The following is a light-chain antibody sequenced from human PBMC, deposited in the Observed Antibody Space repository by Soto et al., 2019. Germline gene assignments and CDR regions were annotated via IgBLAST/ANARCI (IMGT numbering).Light chain of an antibody. J-gene: IGKJ1*01. CDR1: QSVNSN. Sequence: EIVMTQSPATLSVSPGETATLSCRASQSVNSNLAWYQQKPGQAPRLLIYGASTRATDIPARFSGSGSGTEFTLTISSLQSEDFAVYYCQQYNKWPRWTFGQGTKVGIK. V-gene: IGKV3-15*01. CDR2: GAS. CDR3: QQYNKWPRWT.